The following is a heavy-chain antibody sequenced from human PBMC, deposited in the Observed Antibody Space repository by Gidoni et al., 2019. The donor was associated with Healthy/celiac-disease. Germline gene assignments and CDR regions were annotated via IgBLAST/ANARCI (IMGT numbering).Heavy chain of an antibody. J-gene: IGHJ4*02. CDR3: AKARSPMTTVTTSYDY. CDR2: ISWNSGSI. Sequence: EVQLVESGGGLVQPGRSLRLSCAASGFTFVDYAMHWVRQAPGKGLEWVSGISWNSGSIGYADSVKGRFTISRDNAKNSLYLQMNSLRAEDTALYYCAKARSPMTTVTTSYDYWGQGTLVTVSS. CDR1: GFTFVDYA. V-gene: IGHV3-9*01. D-gene: IGHD4-4*01.